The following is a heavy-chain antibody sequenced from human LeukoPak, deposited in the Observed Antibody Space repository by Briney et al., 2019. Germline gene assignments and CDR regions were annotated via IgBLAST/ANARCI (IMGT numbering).Heavy chain of an antibody. D-gene: IGHD2-2*01. CDR1: GFTFSSYG. Sequence: GGSLRLSCAASGFTFSSYGMHWVRQAPGKGLEWVAFIRCDGSNKYYADSVKGRFTISRDNAKNSLYLQMNSLRAEDTAVYYCARDLTWDRLLGSFDYWGQGTLVTVSS. CDR3: ARDLTWDRLLGSFDY. V-gene: IGHV3-30*02. J-gene: IGHJ4*02. CDR2: IRCDGSNK.